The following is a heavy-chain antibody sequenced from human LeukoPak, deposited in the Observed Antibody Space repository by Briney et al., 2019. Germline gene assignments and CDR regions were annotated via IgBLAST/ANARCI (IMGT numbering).Heavy chain of an antibody. V-gene: IGHV3-53*01. CDR2: IYSGGST. CDR3: AREAESYGSGNYGFNY. CDR1: GFTVSSNY. J-gene: IGHJ4*02. Sequence: GGSLRLSCAASGFTVSSNYMSWVRQAPGKGLEWVSVIYSGGSTYYADSVKGRFTISRDNSKNTLYLQMNSLRAEDAAVYYCAREAESYGSGNYGFNYWGQGTLVTVSS. D-gene: IGHD3-10*01.